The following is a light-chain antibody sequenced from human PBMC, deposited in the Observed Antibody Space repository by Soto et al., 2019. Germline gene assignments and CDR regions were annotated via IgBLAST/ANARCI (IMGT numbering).Light chain of an antibody. CDR2: DVS. V-gene: IGLV2-14*01. J-gene: IGLJ2*01. Sequence: QSALTQPASGSGSPGQSITLSCTGTSSGVGGYNYVSWYQQHPGKAPKLMIYDVSNRPSGVSNRVSGSKSGNTASLTISGLQAEYEADYYCSSYTSSSTLVFGGGTKRTVL. CDR3: SSYTSSSTLV. CDR1: SSGVGGYNY.